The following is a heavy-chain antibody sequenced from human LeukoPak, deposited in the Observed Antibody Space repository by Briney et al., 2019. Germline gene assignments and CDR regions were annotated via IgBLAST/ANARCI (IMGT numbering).Heavy chain of an antibody. J-gene: IGHJ4*01. CDR2: IYYSGST. D-gene: IGHD6-13*01. Sequence: WETLSLTCTVSGGSISSYYWSWIRQPPGKGLEWIGYIYYSGSTNYNPSLKSRVTISVDTSKNQFSLKLSSVTAADTAVYYCARIRRVYSSNTPAYYFDYWGHGTLVPVSS. CDR1: GGSISSYY. CDR3: ARIRRVYSSNTPAYYFDY. V-gene: IGHV4-59*01.